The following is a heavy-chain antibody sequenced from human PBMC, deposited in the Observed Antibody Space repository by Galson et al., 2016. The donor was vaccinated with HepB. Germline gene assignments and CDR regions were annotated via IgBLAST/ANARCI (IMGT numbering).Heavy chain of an antibody. D-gene: IGHD3-3*01. V-gene: IGHV3-13*01. CDR3: ARDPSGHGMDG. J-gene: IGHJ6*02. Sequence: SLRLSCAASGFTLSTYDIQWVRQGTGKGLQWVSSIGKGGDTHYLGSVKGRFIISRENAKNSVYLQMNSLRAEDTAVYYCARDPSGHGMDGWCQGTTVTVSS. CDR1: GFTLSTYD. CDR2: IGKGGDT.